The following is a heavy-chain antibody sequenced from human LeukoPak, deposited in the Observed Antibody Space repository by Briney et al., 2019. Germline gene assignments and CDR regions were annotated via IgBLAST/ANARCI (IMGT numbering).Heavy chain of an antibody. D-gene: IGHD3-10*01. CDR2: IYYSGST. V-gene: IGHV4-59*01. J-gene: IGHJ4*01. Sequence: SETLALTCTVSGGSISSYFWSWIRQPPGKGLEWIGYIYYSGSTNYNYNPSLKSRVTLSVDTSKNHFSLKLRSVTAADTAVYYCARSYYYGSGSYSGFGYWGPGTLVTVSS. CDR3: ARSYYYGSGSYSGFGY. CDR1: GGSISSYF.